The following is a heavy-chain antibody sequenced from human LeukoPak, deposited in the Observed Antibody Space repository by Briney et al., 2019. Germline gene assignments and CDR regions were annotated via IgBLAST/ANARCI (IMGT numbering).Heavy chain of an antibody. CDR3: AREGGITIFGVVIMYNWFDP. CDR1: GFTFSNYA. Sequence: GSLRPSCVASGFTFSNYAMSWVRQAPGKGLEWVSSISSSSSYIYYADSVKGRFTISRDNAKNSLYLQMNSLRAEDTAVYYCAREGGITIFGVVIMYNWFDPWGQGTLVTVSS. V-gene: IGHV3-21*01. J-gene: IGHJ5*02. D-gene: IGHD3-3*01. CDR2: ISSSSSYI.